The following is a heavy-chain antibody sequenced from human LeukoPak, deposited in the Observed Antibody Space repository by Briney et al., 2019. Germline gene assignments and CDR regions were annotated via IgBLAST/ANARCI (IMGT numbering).Heavy chain of an antibody. CDR3: AKYDYYYGMDV. CDR1: GFTFSSYG. J-gene: IGHJ6*02. Sequence: PGGSLRLSCAASGFTFSSYGMHWVRQAPGKGLEWVAVISYDGSNKYYADSVKGRFTISRDNSKNTLYLQMNSLRAEDTAVYYCAKYDYYYGMDVWGQGTTVTVSS. CDR2: ISYDGSNK. V-gene: IGHV3-30*18.